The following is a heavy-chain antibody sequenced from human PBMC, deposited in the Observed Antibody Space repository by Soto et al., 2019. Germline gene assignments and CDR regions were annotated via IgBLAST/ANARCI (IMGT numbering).Heavy chain of an antibody. V-gene: IGHV4-34*01. CDR3: ARASGVGANSFDRLLSWEYHWFDP. D-gene: IGHD3-9*01. CDR1: GGSFSGYY. CDR2: INHSGST. Sequence: SETLSLTCAVYGGSFSGYYWSWIRQPPGKGLEWIGEINHSGSTNYNPSLKGRVTISVDTSKNQFSLKLSSVTAADTAVYYCARASGVGANSFDRLLSWEYHWFDPWGQGTLVTVSS. J-gene: IGHJ5*02.